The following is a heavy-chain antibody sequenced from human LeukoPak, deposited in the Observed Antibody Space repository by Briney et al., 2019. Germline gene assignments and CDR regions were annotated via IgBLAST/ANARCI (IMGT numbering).Heavy chain of an antibody. CDR3: ARGRGSPVWGSYRYPLDY. CDR1: GGSFSGYY. D-gene: IGHD3-16*02. J-gene: IGHJ4*02. V-gene: IGHV4-34*01. CDR2: INHSGST. Sequence: TSETLSLTCAVYGGSFSGYYWSWIRQPPGKGLEWIGEINHSGSTNYNPSLKSRVTISVDTSKNQFSLKLSSVTAADTAVYYCARGRGSPVWGSYRYPLDYWGQGTPVTVSS.